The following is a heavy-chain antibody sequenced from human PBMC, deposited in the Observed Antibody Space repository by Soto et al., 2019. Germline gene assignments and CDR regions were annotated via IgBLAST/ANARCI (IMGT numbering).Heavy chain of an antibody. Sequence: QVQLVQSGAEMQQPGASVRVSCKASGGTFSKYAFSWVRQAPGQGLEWLGGTIPMFGTPNYAQKFQGRVAISSDESTATVSMELSSMRSEHTAFYFCAIPLRDRNYYYGMAVWGEGTTVTVSS. CDR3: AIPLRDRNYYYGMAV. V-gene: IGHV1-69*01. J-gene: IGHJ6*04. CDR1: GGTFSKYA. D-gene: IGHD3-22*01. CDR2: TIPMFGTP.